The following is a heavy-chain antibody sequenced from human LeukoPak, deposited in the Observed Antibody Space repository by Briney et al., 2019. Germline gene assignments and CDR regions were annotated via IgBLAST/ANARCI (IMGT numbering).Heavy chain of an antibody. CDR2: INRDGSRT. D-gene: IGHD5-18*01. Sequence: QAGGSLRLSCAASGFTFSSYAMHWVRQAPGKGLMWVSRINRDGSRTDYADSVKGRFTISRDDAKNTLYLQVNSLRAEDTAVYFCARGGSDTAMAHDYWGQGTLVTVSS. V-gene: IGHV3-74*01. CDR1: GFTFSSYA. J-gene: IGHJ4*02. CDR3: ARGGSDTAMAHDY.